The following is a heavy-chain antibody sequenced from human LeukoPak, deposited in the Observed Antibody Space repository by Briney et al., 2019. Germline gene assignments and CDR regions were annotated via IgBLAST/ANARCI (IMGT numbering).Heavy chain of an antibody. CDR3: ARDYDRSGYSDS. J-gene: IGHJ4*02. CDR1: GFTVSGNY. CDR2: IYSGGST. V-gene: IGHV3-66*01. Sequence: GGSLRLSCAASGFTVSGNYMSWVRQAPGKGLEWVSVIYSGGSTYYADSVRGRFTISRDNAKNSLYLQMNSLRVEDTAVYYCARDYDRSGYSDSWGQGTLVTVSS. D-gene: IGHD3-22*01.